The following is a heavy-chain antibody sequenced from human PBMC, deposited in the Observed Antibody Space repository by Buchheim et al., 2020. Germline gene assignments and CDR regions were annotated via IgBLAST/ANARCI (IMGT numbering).Heavy chain of an antibody. D-gene: IGHD5-18*01. Sequence: QLQLQESGPGLVKPSETLSLTCTVSGGSISSSNYYWGWIRQPPGKGLEWIGSIYYSGSTYYNPSLKSRVTISVDTSKNQFSLKLSSVTAADTAVYYCASDTSGYSYGNFDYWGQGTL. V-gene: IGHV4-39*01. CDR3: ASDTSGYSYGNFDY. CDR1: GGSISSSNYY. J-gene: IGHJ4*02. CDR2: IYYSGST.